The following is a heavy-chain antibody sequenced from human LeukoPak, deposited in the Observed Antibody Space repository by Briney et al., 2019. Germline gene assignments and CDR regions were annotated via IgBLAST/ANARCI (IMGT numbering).Heavy chain of an antibody. CDR1: GGSISSYY. CDR2: IYYSEST. V-gene: IGHV4-59*01. CDR3: ARDPDGDGAFDP. Sequence: SETLSLTCTVSGGSISSYYWSWIRQPPGKGLEWIGYIYYSESTNYNPSLKSRVTISVDTSKNQFSLKLSSVTAADTAVYYCARDPDGDGAFDPWGQGTLVTVSS. D-gene: IGHD4-17*01. J-gene: IGHJ5*02.